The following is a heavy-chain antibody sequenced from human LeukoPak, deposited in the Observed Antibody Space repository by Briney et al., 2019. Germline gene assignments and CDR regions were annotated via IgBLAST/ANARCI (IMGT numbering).Heavy chain of an antibody. CDR1: GGTFSSYA. CDR3: TREATGYSWFDP. Sequence: ASVKVSCKASGGTFSSYAISWVRQAPGQGLEWMGWISGYNGNTNYAQKFQGRVTMTTDTSTNTAYMELRSLRSDDTAVYYCTREATGYSWFDPWGQGTLVTVSS. D-gene: IGHD3-9*01. J-gene: IGHJ5*02. V-gene: IGHV1-18*01. CDR2: ISGYNGNT.